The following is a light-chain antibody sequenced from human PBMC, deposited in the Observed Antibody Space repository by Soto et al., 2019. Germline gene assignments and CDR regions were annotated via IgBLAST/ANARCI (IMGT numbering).Light chain of an antibody. J-gene: IGLJ1*01. CDR2: DVS. CDR3: RSYTSSSTYV. V-gene: IGLV2-14*03. Sequence: QSVLTQPASVSGSPGQSITISCTGTSSDVGGYNYVSWYQHHPGKAPKLLIYDVSNRPSGISNRFSGSKSDNTASLTISGLQPEDEADYYCRSYTSSSTYVFGTGTKVTVL. CDR1: SSDVGGYNY.